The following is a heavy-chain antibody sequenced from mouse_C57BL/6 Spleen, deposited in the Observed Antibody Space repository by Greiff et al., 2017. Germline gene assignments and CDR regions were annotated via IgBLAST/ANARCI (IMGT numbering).Heavy chain of an antibody. CDR1: GYAFSSSW. Sequence: VQLQQSGPELVKPGASVKISCKASGYAFSSSWMNWVKQRPGKGLEWIGRIYPGDGDTNYNGKFKGKATLTADKSSSTAYMQLSSLTSEDSAVYFCAPSYGRSYDWYFDVWGTGTTVTVSS. CDR2: IYPGDGDT. V-gene: IGHV1-82*01. J-gene: IGHJ1*03. D-gene: IGHD1-1*01. CDR3: APSYGRSYDWYFDV.